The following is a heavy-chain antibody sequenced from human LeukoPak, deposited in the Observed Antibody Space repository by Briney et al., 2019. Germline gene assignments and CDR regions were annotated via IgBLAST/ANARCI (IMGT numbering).Heavy chain of an antibody. CDR2: ISSSSSYI. CDR1: GFTLSTYA. Sequence: GGSLRLSCAASGFTLSTYAMSWVRQTPGRGLEWVSSISSSSSYIYYADSVKGRFTISRDNAKNSLYLQMNTLRSDDTAVYYCARTRLRNGSGSYYSSPRAVIVDWFDPWGQGTLVTVSS. CDR3: ARTRLRNGSGSYYSSPRAVIVDWFDP. D-gene: IGHD3-10*01. J-gene: IGHJ5*02. V-gene: IGHV3-21*04.